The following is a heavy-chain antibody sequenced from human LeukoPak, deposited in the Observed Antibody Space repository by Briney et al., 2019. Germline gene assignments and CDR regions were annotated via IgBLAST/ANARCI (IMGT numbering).Heavy chain of an antibody. CDR1: GFTFSSYE. J-gene: IGHJ6*02. CDR2: ISSSGSTI. CDR3: ARDLGYGMDV. Sequence: GGSLRLSCAASGFTFSSYEMNRVRQAPGKGLEWVSYISSSGSTIYYADSVKGRFTISRDNAKTSLYLQINSLRAEDTAVYYCARDLGYGMDVWGQGTTVTVSS. V-gene: IGHV3-48*03.